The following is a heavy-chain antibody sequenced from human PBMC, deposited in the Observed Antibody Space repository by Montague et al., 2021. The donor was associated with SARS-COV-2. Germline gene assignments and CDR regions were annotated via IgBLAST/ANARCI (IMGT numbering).Heavy chain of an antibody. Sequence: SLRPSCAASGFTVSSNYMSWVRQAPGKGLEWVSVIYSGGSTYYADSVKGRFTISRDNSKNTLYLQMNSLRAEDTAVYYCARGGHYSNYWYGMDVWGQGTTVTVSS. J-gene: IGHJ6*02. CDR1: GFTVSSNY. V-gene: IGHV3-66*02. CDR3: ARGGHYSNYWYGMDV. CDR2: IYSGGST. D-gene: IGHD4-11*01.